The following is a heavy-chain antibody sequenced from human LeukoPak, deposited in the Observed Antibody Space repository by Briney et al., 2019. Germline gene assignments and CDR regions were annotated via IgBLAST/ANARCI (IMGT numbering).Heavy chain of an antibody. CDR3: AKATTASPRNFDY. D-gene: IGHD2-21*02. V-gene: IGHV3-23*01. CDR1: GFTFISYA. Sequence: GGSLRLSCAASGFTFISYAMSWVRQAPGKGLEWVSSISTSGGSTYYADSVKGRFTISRDNSKNTLQLQMNSLRAEDTAVYYCAKATTASPRNFDYWGQGTLVTVSS. J-gene: IGHJ4*02. CDR2: ISTSGGST.